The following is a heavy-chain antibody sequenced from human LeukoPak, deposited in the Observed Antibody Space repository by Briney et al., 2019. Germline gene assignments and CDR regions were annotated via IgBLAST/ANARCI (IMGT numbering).Heavy chain of an antibody. CDR1: GGSISGYY. J-gene: IGHJ4*02. V-gene: IGHV4-4*09. CDR2: IYTSGNT. Sequence: SETLSLTCTVPGGSISGYYWSWIRQPPGKGLEWIGYIYTSGNTNYNPSLKIRVTILVDTSKNQFSLKLRSVTAADTAVYYCARLAYRGSYLGSFDYWGQGTLVTVSS. CDR3: ARLAYRGSYLGSFDY. D-gene: IGHD1-26*01.